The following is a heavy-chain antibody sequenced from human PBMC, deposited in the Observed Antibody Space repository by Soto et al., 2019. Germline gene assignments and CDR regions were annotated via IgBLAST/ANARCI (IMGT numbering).Heavy chain of an antibody. CDR3: AASQKGYNWNYFDH. CDR2: VFYTGFT. Sequence: PSETQSLTCAVSGASISGIYYYWDRLRQSPGKGPEWIGSVFYTGFTSYNPSLESRVSVSVDTSTSQFSLKLSAVTAADTAVYYCAASQKGYNWNYFDHWGQGALVTVS. D-gene: IGHD1-20*01. J-gene: IGHJ4*02. V-gene: IGHV4-39*01. CDR1: GASISGIYYY.